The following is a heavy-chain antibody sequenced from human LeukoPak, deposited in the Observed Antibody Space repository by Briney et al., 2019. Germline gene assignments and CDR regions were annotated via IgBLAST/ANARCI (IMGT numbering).Heavy chain of an antibody. CDR3: AREDYADSSGYYSSGEY. J-gene: IGHJ4*02. CDR1: GFTVSSNY. Sequence: GGSLRLSCAASGFTVSSNYLSWVRQAPGKGLEWVSVIFSGGTIYCADAVKGRFTISKDNSKNTLYLQMNSLRAEDTAVYYCAREDYADSSGYYSSGEYWGQGTLVTVSS. CDR2: IFSGGTI. D-gene: IGHD3-22*01. V-gene: IGHV3-66*01.